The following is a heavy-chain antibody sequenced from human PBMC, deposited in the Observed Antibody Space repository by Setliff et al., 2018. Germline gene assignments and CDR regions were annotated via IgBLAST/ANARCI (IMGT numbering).Heavy chain of an antibody. V-gene: IGHV1-3*01. Sequence: ASVKVSCKASGYTFTKYLLHWVRQAPGQRFEWMGWINADNGNTNYSQNFQGRVTITRDTSASTAYMELSSLRSEDTAVYYCASPLVDYDSSGTDCWGQGTLVTVSS. CDR3: ASPLVDYDSSGTDC. J-gene: IGHJ4*02. CDR2: INADNGNT. CDR1: GYTFTKYL. D-gene: IGHD3-22*01.